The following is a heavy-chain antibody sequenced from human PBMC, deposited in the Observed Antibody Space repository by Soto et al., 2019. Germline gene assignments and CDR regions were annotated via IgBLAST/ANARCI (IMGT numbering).Heavy chain of an antibody. V-gene: IGHV1-8*01. D-gene: IGHD3-3*01. CDR3: ASSRIWSGYPYHDAFDI. CDR1: GYTFTSYD. Sequence: ASVKVSCKASGYTFTSYDINWVRQATGQGLEWMGWMNPNSGNTGYAQKFQGRVTMTRNTSISTAYMELSSLRSEDTAVYYCASSRIWSGYPYHDAFDIRGQGTMVTVSS. J-gene: IGHJ3*02. CDR2: MNPNSGNT.